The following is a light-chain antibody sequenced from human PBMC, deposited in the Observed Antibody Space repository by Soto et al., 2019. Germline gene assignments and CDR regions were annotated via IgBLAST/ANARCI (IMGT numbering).Light chain of an antibody. CDR1: QSVSSSY. CDR3: QQYGSSPLT. CDR2: GAS. J-gene: IGKJ4*01. Sequence: EIVLTQSPGTLSLSPGERATLSCRASQSVSSSYLAWYQQKPGQAPRLLIYGASSRATGIPDRFSGSGSGTDFPLTISKLDPEDFAVYYCQQYGSSPLTFGGGTKVEIK. V-gene: IGKV3-20*01.